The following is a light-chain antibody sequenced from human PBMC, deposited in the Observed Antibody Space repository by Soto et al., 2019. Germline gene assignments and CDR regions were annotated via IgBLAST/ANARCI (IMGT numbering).Light chain of an antibody. Sequence: SVLPQPPGTLSLAPGERAPLSCRASQSVSSYLAWYQQKPGQAPRLLIYDASNRATGIPARFSGSGSGTDFTLTISSLEPEDFAVYYCQQRSNWPITFGQGTDWRL. CDR2: DAS. CDR3: QQRSNWPIT. CDR1: QSVSSY. V-gene: IGKV3-11*01. J-gene: IGKJ5*01.